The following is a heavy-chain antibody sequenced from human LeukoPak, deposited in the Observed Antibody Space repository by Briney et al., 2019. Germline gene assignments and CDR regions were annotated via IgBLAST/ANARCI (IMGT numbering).Heavy chain of an antibody. J-gene: IGHJ4*02. V-gene: IGHV3-23*01. CDR1: GFSSSNYA. Sequence: GGSLRLSCAASGFSSSNYAMSWVRQAPGKGLEWVSAISGGGGTTYYTDSVKGRFTISRDNSKNTLYLQMNSLRAEDTAVYYCAKDLSGGYDYFDYWGQGTLVTVSS. CDR3: AKDLSGGYDYFDY. D-gene: IGHD5-12*01. CDR2: ISGGGGTT.